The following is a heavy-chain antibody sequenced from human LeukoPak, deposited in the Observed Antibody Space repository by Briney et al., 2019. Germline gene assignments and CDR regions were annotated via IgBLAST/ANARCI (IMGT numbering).Heavy chain of an antibody. CDR1: GDTFSNYG. CDR3: VRDYKGYSGYDGFDY. Sequence: GALVKVSCKASGDTFSNYGISWVRQAPGQGLEWMGWISAYNGNTNYAQKLQGRVTMTTDTSTRTAYMELRSLRSDDTAVYYCVRDYKGYSGYDGFDYWGQGTLVTVSS. CDR2: ISAYNGNT. V-gene: IGHV1-18*01. D-gene: IGHD5-12*01. J-gene: IGHJ4*02.